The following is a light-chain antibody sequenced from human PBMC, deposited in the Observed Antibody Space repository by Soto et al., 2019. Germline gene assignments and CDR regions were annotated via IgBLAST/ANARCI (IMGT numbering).Light chain of an antibody. CDR3: QQYDNHPSYN. V-gene: IGKV1-33*01. Sequence: IQMTQSPSSLSASVGDRITITCQASQDIRNYLTWYQQKPGKAPSLLIYDAYNLEARVPSMFSGGGSGTNFTFTISILQPEDLSTYYCQQYDNHPSYNFGHG. J-gene: IGKJ2*01. CDR2: DAY. CDR1: QDIRNY.